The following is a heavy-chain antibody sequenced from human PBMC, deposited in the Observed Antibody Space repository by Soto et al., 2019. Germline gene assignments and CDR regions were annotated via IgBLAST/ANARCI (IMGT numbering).Heavy chain of an antibody. D-gene: IGHD6-19*01. CDR1: GGSIINYY. Sequence: PSETLSLTCTVSGGSIINYYWSWIRQPPGKGLEWIGYIYYSGSINYNPSLKSRVTISEDTSKNQFSLKMSSVTAADTAVYYCAREIAVAGTHYFDYWGQGTLVTVSS. V-gene: IGHV4-59*01. CDR2: IYYSGSI. CDR3: AREIAVAGTHYFDY. J-gene: IGHJ4*02.